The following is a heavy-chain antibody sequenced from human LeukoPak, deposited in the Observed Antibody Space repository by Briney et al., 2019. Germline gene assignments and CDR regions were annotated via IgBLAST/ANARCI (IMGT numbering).Heavy chain of an antibody. Sequence: SQTLSLTCAISGDSVSSNSAAWNWIRQSPSRGLEWLGRTYYRSKWYNDYAVSVKSRITINPDTSKNQFSLQLNSVTPEDTAVYYCAREASTKNPPRGYSYYYMDVWGKGTTVTVSS. CDR2: TYYRSKWYN. V-gene: IGHV6-1*01. CDR3: AREASTKNPPRGYSYYYMDV. D-gene: IGHD3-10*01. J-gene: IGHJ6*03. CDR1: GDSVSSNSAA.